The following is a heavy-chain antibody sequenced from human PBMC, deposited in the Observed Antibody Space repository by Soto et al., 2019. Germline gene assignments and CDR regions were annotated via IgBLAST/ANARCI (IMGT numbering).Heavy chain of an antibody. J-gene: IGHJ4*02. D-gene: IGHD3-3*01. Sequence: VGSLRLSCAASGFTFSSYAMSWVRQAPGKGLEWVSAISGSGGSTYCADSVKGRLTISRDNSKNTLYLQMNSLRAEDTAVYYCAKAGRRITIFGVVIGPMGFWGQGTLVTVSS. CDR1: GFTFSSYA. V-gene: IGHV3-23*01. CDR3: AKAGRRITIFGVVIGPMGF. CDR2: ISGSGGST.